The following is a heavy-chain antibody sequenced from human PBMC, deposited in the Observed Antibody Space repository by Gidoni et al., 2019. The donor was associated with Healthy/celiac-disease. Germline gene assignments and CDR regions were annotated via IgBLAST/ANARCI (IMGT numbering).Heavy chain of an antibody. CDR2: RWYDGSNK. CDR3: ARDSRYSGYVHYYYYYYMDV. D-gene: IGHD5-12*01. Sequence: QVQLVESGGGVVQPGRSLRLSCAASGFTFSSYGMHWVRQAPGKGLEWVAVRWYDGSNKYYADSVKGRFTISRDNSKNTLYLQMNSLRAEDTAVYYCARDSRYSGYVHYYYYYYMDVWGKGTTVTVSS. J-gene: IGHJ6*03. V-gene: IGHV3-33*01. CDR1: GFTFSSYG.